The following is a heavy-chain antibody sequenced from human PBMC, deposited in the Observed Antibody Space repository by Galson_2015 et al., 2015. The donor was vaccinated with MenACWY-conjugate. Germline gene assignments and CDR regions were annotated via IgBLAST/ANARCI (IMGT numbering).Heavy chain of an antibody. D-gene: IGHD2-21*01. CDR2: IKSQTDGGKI. CDR1: AFTFSNAY. Sequence: SLRLSCAGSAFTFSNAYMSWVRQAPGKGLEWVGRIKSQTDGGKIDYAAPVKGRFTISRDDSKNTMYLQMNSLKSEATAGYYCTTHKPDSWGGLLFHFYMDVWGKGTTVTVSS. V-gene: IGHV3-15*01. CDR3: TTHKPDSWGGLLFHFYMDV. J-gene: IGHJ6*03.